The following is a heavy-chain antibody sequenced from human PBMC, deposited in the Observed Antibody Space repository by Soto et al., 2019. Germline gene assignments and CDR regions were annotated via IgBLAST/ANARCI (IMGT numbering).Heavy chain of an antibody. Sequence: QVQLVESGGGGVQPGRSLRLSCAASGFTFSSYAMHWGRHAPGKGLEWVAVISYDGSNKYYADSGKGRFTISRDNSKNTLYLQMNSLRAEDTAVYYCARDPRYSGSYPIDYWGQGTLVTFSS. CDR1: GFTFSSYA. CDR3: ARDPRYSGSYPIDY. D-gene: IGHD1-26*01. CDR2: ISYDGSNK. V-gene: IGHV3-30-3*01. J-gene: IGHJ4*02.